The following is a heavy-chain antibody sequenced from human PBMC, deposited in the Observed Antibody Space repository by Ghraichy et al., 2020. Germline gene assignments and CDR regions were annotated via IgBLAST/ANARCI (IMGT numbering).Heavy chain of an antibody. Sequence: ASVKVSCKASGYTFTSYYMHWVRQAPGQGLEWMGIINPSGGSTSYAQKFQGRVTMTRDTSTSTVYMELSSLRSEDTAVYYCARWIGDSSWYGVIDWYFDLWGRGTLVTVSS. J-gene: IGHJ2*01. CDR2: INPSGGST. V-gene: IGHV1-46*03. D-gene: IGHD3-16*02. CDR1: GYTFTSYY. CDR3: ARWIGDSSWYGVIDWYFDL.